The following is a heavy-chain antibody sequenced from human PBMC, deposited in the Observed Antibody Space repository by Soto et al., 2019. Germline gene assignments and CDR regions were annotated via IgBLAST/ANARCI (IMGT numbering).Heavy chain of an antibody. Sequence: EVQLMESGGGLVQPGGSLRLSCAASGFTFSSYWMHWVRQVPGKGLVWVSRINNDGSSTNYADSVKGRFTISRDYAKNILYLPMNSLRAEDTAVYYCARGELATITASDYWGQGTLVTVSS. V-gene: IGHV3-74*01. CDR3: ARGELATITASDY. D-gene: IGHD5-12*01. J-gene: IGHJ4*02. CDR2: INNDGSST. CDR1: GFTFSSYW.